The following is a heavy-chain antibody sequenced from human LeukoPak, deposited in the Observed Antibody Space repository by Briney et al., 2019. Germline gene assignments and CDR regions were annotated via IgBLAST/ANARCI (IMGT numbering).Heavy chain of an antibody. Sequence: GGSLRLSCAASGFTFSSYSMNRVRQAPGKGLEWVSYISSSSSTIYYADSVKGRFTISRDNSKNTLYLQMNSLRAEDTAVYYCAKDRVALRLQPGYWGQGTLVTVSS. CDR1: GFTFSSYS. CDR2: ISSSSSTI. J-gene: IGHJ4*02. V-gene: IGHV3-48*01. D-gene: IGHD5-24*01. CDR3: AKDRVALRLQPGY.